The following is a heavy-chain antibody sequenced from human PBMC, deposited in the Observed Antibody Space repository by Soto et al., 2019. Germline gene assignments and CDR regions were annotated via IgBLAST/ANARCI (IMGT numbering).Heavy chain of an antibody. Sequence: VQVQQWGAGLLKPSETLTLTCAVYDESFSNFDWRWIRQPPGKGLEWIGEISQSGSSNYNQSLKGRGAMLGDTSKAQFSLRVRSVTAADTAVYYCAGRRGAALARAFDYWGQGAMVSVSS. CDR1: DESFSNFD. D-gene: IGHD6-25*01. CDR2: ISQSGSS. J-gene: IGHJ4*02. V-gene: IGHV4-34*01. CDR3: AGRRGAALARAFDY.